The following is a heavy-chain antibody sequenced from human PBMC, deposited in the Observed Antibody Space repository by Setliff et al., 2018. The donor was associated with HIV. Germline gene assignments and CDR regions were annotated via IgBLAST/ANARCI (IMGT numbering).Heavy chain of an antibody. V-gene: IGHV3-21*01. CDR3: ARDATRGGDFDF. D-gene: IGHD1-26*01. J-gene: IGHJ4*02. CDR1: GFTFSRYS. Sequence: GGSLRLSCAASGFTFSRYSMSWVRQAPGKGLEWVSSISSSSTYIYYADSVKGRFTISRDNAKNSLYLQMNSLRAEDTAVYYCARDATRGGDFDFWGQGTLVTVSS. CDR2: ISSSSTYI.